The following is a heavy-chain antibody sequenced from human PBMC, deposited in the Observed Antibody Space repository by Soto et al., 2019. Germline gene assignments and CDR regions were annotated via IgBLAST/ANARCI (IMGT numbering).Heavy chain of an antibody. CDR3: AKGPWQPPHCFDP. CDR1: GFTFSTYN. V-gene: IGHV3-21*04. J-gene: IGHJ5*02. D-gene: IGHD6-13*01. Sequence: GSLRLSCAASGFTFSTYNMNWVRQAPGKGLEWVSSITSSSYIYYADSVKGRFTISRDNSKNTLYLQMNSLRAEDTAVYYCAKGPWQPPHCFDPWGLGTLVTVSS. CDR2: ITSSSYI.